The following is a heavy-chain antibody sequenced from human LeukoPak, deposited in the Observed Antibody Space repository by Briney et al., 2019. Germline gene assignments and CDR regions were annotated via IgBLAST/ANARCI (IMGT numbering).Heavy chain of an antibody. J-gene: IGHJ4*02. CDR1: GYTFTSYA. D-gene: IGHD2-15*01. V-gene: IGHV7-4-1*01. Sequence: GASAKVSCKASGYTFTSYAISWVRQAPGQGLEWMGWIHTNTGNPTYAQGFTGRFVFSLDTSVSTAYMQIGSLKAEDTAIYYCARGRYCSDGSCYGDYWGQGGLLAVSS. CDR2: IHTNTGNP. CDR3: ARGRYCSDGSCYGDY.